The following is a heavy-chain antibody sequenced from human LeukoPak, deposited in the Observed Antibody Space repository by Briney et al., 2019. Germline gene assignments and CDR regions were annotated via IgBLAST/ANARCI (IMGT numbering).Heavy chain of an antibody. J-gene: IGHJ4*02. CDR2: IYYSGTT. CDR3: ARVCERPEVDY. CDR1: GGSISSSSSSYY. Sequence: SETLSLTCTVSGGSISSSSSSYYWGWIRQPPGKGLEWIASIYYSGTTYYNPSLKSRVTISVDTSRNQFSLKLTSATAADTAVYYCARVCERPEVDYWGQGTLVTVSS. V-gene: IGHV4-39*07. D-gene: IGHD2-21*01.